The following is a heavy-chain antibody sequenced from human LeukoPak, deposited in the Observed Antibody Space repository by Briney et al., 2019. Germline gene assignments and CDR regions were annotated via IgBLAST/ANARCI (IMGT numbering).Heavy chain of an antibody. CDR2: INQDGSEK. CDR1: GFTFTTYW. D-gene: IGHD3-10*01. CDR3: AREAITMVREEPFDY. Sequence: GGSLRLSCAASGFTFTTYWMTWVRQAPGKGLEWVANINQDGSEKYFVDSVKGRFTISRDNAKNSLYLQMSSLRAEDTAVYYCAREAITMVREEPFDYWGHGSLVTVSS. J-gene: IGHJ4*01. V-gene: IGHV3-7*01.